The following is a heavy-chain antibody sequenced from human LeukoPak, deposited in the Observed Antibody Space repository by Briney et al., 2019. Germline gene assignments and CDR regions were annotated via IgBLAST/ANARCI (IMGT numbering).Heavy chain of an antibody. CDR3: ARDPQLVWFGELSYYFDY. V-gene: IGHV1-3*01. Sequence: GASVKVSCKASGYTFTSYAMHWVRRAPGQRLEWMGWINAGNGNTKYSQKFQGRVTITRDTSASTAYMELSSLRSEDTAVYYCARDPQLVWFGELSYYFDYWGQGTLVTVSS. CDR1: GYTFTSYA. J-gene: IGHJ4*02. D-gene: IGHD3-10*01. CDR2: INAGNGNT.